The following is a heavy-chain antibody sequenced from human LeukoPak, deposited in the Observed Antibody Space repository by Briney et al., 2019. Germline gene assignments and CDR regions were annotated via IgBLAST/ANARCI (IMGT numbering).Heavy chain of an antibody. CDR3: ARGPCGGDCYGELNYFDY. J-gene: IGHJ4*02. D-gene: IGHD2-21*02. V-gene: IGHV1-18*04. Sequence: ASVKVSCKVSGYTFTDYYMHWVQQAPGQGLEWMGWISAYNGNTNYAQKLQGRVTMTTDTSTSTAYMELRSLRSDDTAVYYCARGPCGGDCYGELNYFDYWGQGTLVTVSS. CDR1: GYTFTDYY. CDR2: ISAYNGNT.